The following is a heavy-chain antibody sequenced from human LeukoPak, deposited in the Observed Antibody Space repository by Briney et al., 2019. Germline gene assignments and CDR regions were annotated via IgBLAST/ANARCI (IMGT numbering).Heavy chain of an antibody. CDR1: GGSFSGYY. CDR3: AREMGIAANYYFDY. Sequence: SETLSLTCAVYGGSFSGYYWSWIRQPPGKGLECIGEINHSGSTNYNPSLKSRVTISVDTSKNQFSLKLSSVTAADTAVYYCAREMGIAANYYFDYWGQGTLVTVSS. D-gene: IGHD6-13*01. J-gene: IGHJ4*02. CDR2: INHSGST. V-gene: IGHV4-34*01.